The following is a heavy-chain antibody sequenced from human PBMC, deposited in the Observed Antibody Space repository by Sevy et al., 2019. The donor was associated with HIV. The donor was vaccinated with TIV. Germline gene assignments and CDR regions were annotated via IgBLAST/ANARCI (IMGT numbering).Heavy chain of an antibody. CDR1: GYTLTALS. J-gene: IGHJ4*02. Sequence: ASVKVSCKVSGYTLTALSMHWERQAPGKGLEWMGGFDEDGEIMYAQKFQGRVTMTEDTSTDTAYMELSSLRSEDTAMYYCATDIVVGRDYWGQGTLVTVSS. CDR2: FDEDGEI. V-gene: IGHV1-24*01. D-gene: IGHD2-2*01. CDR3: ATDIVVGRDY.